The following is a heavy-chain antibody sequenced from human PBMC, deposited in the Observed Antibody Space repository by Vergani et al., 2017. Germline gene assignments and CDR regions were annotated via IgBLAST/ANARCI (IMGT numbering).Heavy chain of an antibody. D-gene: IGHD3-3*01. Sequence: EVQLVQSGAEVKKPGESLKISCKGSGYSFTSYWIGWVRQMAGEGLEWMGIIYPGDSDTRYSPSFQGQVTISADKSISTAYLQWSSLKASDTAMYYCARHPYYDFWSGYYSYFDYWGQGTLVTVSS. V-gene: IGHV5-51*01. CDR3: ARHPYYDFWSGYYSYFDY. J-gene: IGHJ4*02. CDR1: GYSFTSYW. CDR2: IYPGDSDT.